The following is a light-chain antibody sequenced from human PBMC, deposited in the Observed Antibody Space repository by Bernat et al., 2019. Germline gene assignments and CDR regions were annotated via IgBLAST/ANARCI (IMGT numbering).Light chain of an antibody. CDR1: QVIRTY. J-gene: IGKJ5*01. V-gene: IGKV1-9*01. CDR2: GAS. CDR3: QQLDKFPIT. Sequence: DIQLTQSPSFLSASVGDRVTITCRASQVIRTYLAWYHQKPGKAPHLLIYGASTLQSGVPSRFSGSGSGTEFTLTISSLQPEDSATYYCQQLDKFPITFGQGTRLEIK.